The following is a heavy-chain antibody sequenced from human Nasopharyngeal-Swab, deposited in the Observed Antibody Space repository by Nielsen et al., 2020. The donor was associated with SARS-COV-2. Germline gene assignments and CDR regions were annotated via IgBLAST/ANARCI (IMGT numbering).Heavy chain of an antibody. Sequence: VRQAPGKGLEWVANIKQDGSEKYYVDSVKGRFTISRDDAKNSLYLQMNSLRAEDTAVYYCAKVPSSSWYVDYYYGMDVWGQGTTVTVSS. V-gene: IGHV3-7*03. CDR2: IKQDGSEK. CDR3: AKVPSSSWYVDYYYGMDV. J-gene: IGHJ6*02. D-gene: IGHD6-13*01.